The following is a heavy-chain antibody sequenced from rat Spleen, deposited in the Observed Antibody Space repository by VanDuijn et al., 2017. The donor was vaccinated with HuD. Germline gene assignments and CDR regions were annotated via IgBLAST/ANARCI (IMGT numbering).Heavy chain of an antibody. D-gene: IGHD1-2*01. CDR2: ITSGGSNT. Sequence: EVQLVESGGGLVQPGRSMKLSCAASGFTFSSFPMAWVRQAPKKGLEWVATITSGGSNTYYPDSVKGRFTISRDNAKSTLYLQMDSLRSEDTATYYCAKEGYSSYVMDAWGQGASVTVSS. V-gene: IGHV5-46*01. CDR3: AKEGYSSYVMDA. J-gene: IGHJ4*01. CDR1: GFTFSSFP.